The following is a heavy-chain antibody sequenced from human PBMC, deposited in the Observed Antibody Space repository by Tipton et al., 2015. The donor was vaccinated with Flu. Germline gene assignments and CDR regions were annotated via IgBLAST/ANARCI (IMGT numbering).Heavy chain of an antibody. Sequence: LVQSSQTLSLTCAISGDSVSSNSAAWNWIRQSPSRGLEWLGRTYYRSKWYNVYAVSVKSRITINPDTSKNQFSLQLNSVTPEDTAVYYCARDSTLPGIAVAGDFDYWGQGTLVTVSS. V-gene: IGHV6-1*01. D-gene: IGHD6-19*01. CDR1: GDSVSSNSAA. J-gene: IGHJ4*02. CDR2: TYYRSKWYN. CDR3: ARDSTLPGIAVAGDFDY.